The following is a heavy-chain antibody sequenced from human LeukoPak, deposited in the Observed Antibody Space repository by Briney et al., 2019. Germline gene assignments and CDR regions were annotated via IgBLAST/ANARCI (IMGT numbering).Heavy chain of an antibody. J-gene: IGHJ4*02. CDR2: ISAGGGDR. V-gene: IGHV3-23*01. D-gene: IGHD6-13*01. CDR1: GLTFSRYS. CDR3: AKDAAGPEY. Sequence: QPGGSVRLSCDVSGLTFSRYSMSWVRQAPGKGLEWVSGISAGGGDRWYPDSVKGRFTISRDNSKNTLFLQMNSLTVEDTAIYYCAKDAAGPEYWGQGTRVTASS.